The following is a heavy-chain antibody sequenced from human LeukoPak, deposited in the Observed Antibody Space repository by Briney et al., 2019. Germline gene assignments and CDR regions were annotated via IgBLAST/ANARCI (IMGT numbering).Heavy chain of an antibody. CDR3: AKDRFDGSGSQFDS. D-gene: IGHD3-10*01. J-gene: IGHJ4*02. Sequence: SETLSLTCTVSGYSISSGYYWGWIRQPPGKGLEWIGSIYHSGSTYYNPSLKSRDTISVDTSKNQFSLKLSSVTAADTAVYYCAKDRFDGSGSQFDSWGQGSLVIVSS. CDR2: IYHSGST. CDR1: GYSISSGYY. V-gene: IGHV4-38-2*02.